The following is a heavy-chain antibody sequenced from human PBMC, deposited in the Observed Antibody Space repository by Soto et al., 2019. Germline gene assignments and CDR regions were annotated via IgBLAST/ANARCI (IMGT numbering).Heavy chain of an antibody. D-gene: IGHD1-26*01. CDR3: AIQPLEGELPGMPYYYGMDV. J-gene: IGHJ6*02. CDR1: GGSFSGYY. CDR2: INHSGST. Sequence: SETLSLTCAVYGGSFSGYYWSWIRQPPGKGLEWIGEINHSGSTNYNPSLKSRVTISVDTSKNQFSLKLSSVTAADTAVYYCAIQPLEGELPGMPYYYGMDVWGQGTTVTVS. V-gene: IGHV4-34*01.